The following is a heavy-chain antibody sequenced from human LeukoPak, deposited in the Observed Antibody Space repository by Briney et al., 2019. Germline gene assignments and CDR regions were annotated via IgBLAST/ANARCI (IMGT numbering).Heavy chain of an antibody. CDR1: GFSFLHYG. V-gene: IGHV3-30*18. D-gene: IGHD2-15*01. Sequence: PGRSLRLSCAASGFSFLHYGMHWVRQAPGKGLEWVAFISSDGSKEYYADSVKGRFTISRDNSKNTLYLHVNSPRAEDTAVFFCAKDGCCSGGSCYANFFDRWGQGTLVTVSS. CDR2: ISSDGSKE. J-gene: IGHJ4*02. CDR3: AKDGCCSGGSCYANFFDR.